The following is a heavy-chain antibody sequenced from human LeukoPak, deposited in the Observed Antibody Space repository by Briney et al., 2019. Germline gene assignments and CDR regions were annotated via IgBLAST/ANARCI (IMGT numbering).Heavy chain of an antibody. CDR2: IWYDGSNK. CDR3: ARAFAGRQQLVPFDY. Sequence: GGSLRLSCAASGFTFSSYGMPWVRQAPGKGLEWVAVIWYDGSNKYYADSVKGRFTISRDNSKNTLYLQMNSLRAEDTAVYYCARAFAGRQQLVPFDYWGQGTLVTVSS. V-gene: IGHV3-33*01. D-gene: IGHD6-13*01. J-gene: IGHJ4*02. CDR1: GFTFSSYG.